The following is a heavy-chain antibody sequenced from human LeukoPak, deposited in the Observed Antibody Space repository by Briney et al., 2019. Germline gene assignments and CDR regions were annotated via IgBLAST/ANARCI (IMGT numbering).Heavy chain of an antibody. V-gene: IGHV3-30*18. CDR2: ILFEGSNK. Sequence: GGSLRLSWPASGLTFTSYGMHWVRQDPGRGLGWVAVILFEGSNKYYAACVKGRLTIDRDNSKNTLYLQMTRLTAEDTAASYCAKDHGGIAIWGQGKMVTVS. CDR1: GLTFTSYG. D-gene: IGHD6-13*01. CDR3: AKDHGGIAI. J-gene: IGHJ3*02.